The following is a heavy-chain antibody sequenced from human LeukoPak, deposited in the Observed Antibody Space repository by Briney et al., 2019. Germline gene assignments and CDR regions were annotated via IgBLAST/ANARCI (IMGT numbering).Heavy chain of an antibody. V-gene: IGHV1-3*01. D-gene: IGHD3-3*01. CDR2: INAGNGNT. J-gene: IGHJ3*02. Sequence: ASVKVSCKASGYTFTSYAMHWVRQAPGHRLEWMGWINAGNGNTKYSQKFHGRVTITRDTSASTAYMELSSLRYEDTAVYYCASWSGLRGAFDIWGQGTMVTVSS. CDR1: GYTFTSYA. CDR3: ASWSGLRGAFDI.